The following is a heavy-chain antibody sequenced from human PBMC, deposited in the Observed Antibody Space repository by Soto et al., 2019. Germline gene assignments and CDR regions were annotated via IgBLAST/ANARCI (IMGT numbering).Heavy chain of an antibody. D-gene: IGHD2-2*01. J-gene: IGHJ4*02. CDR1: GFIFRSYG. Sequence: QELLVESGGGVVQPGTSLRLSCETSGFIFRSYGMHWVRQAPGKGLEWVAVVWYDGSNKEYGESVKGRFTISRDNSKNTLYLQMNNLRAYDTAVYYCARVGYCTSTSSNCPFESWGQGTLVTVSS. V-gene: IGHV3-33*03. CDR3: ARVGYCTSTSSNCPFES. CDR2: VWYDGSNK.